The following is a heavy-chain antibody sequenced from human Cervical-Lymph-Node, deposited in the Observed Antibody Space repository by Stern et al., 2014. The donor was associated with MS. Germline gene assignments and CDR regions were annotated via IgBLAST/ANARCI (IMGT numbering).Heavy chain of an antibody. Sequence: VQLVESGAELKKPGSSVQVSCTTSGGIFSSSTITWVRQVPGQGLEWMGDISPGLDSVDYAQEFQGRFTLTADDSTNTVYMELTSLQSGDTAMYYCARDGFDSGSALAFWGQGTLVTVSS. D-gene: IGHD6-19*01. V-gene: IGHV1-69*01. CDR3: ARDGFDSGSALAF. J-gene: IGHJ4*02. CDR1: GGIFSSST. CDR2: ISPGLDSV.